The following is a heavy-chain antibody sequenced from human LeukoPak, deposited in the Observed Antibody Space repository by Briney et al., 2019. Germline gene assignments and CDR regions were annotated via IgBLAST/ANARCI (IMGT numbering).Heavy chain of an antibody. Sequence: SETLSLTCTVSGGSISSYYWSWIRQPPGKGLXXXXXVYYSGSXNYXXSLXXXXXXSXXTSKNQFSLKLSSVTAADTAVYYCARAYDFWSGFHWFDPWGQGTLVTVSS. V-gene: IGHV4-59*12. CDR1: GGSISSYY. CDR2: VYYSGSX. J-gene: IGHJ5*02. CDR3: ARAYDFWSGFHWFDP. D-gene: IGHD3-3*01.